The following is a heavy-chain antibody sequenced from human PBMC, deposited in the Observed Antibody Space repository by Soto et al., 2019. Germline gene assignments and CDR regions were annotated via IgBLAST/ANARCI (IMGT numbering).Heavy chain of an antibody. D-gene: IGHD3-10*01. Sequence: ASVKVSCKASGYTFTGYYMHWVRQAPGQGLEWMGWINPNSGGTNYAQKFQGWVTMTRDTSISTAYMELSRLRSDDTAVYYCARGSVAGYYYYYMDVWGKGTTVTSP. CDR3: ARGSVAGYYYYYMDV. J-gene: IGHJ6*03. CDR1: GYTFTGYY. V-gene: IGHV1-2*04. CDR2: INPNSGGT.